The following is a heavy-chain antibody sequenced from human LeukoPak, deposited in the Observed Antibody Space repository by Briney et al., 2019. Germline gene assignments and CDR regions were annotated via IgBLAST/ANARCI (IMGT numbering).Heavy chain of an antibody. D-gene: IGHD3-10*01. CDR1: GGSISSGSYY. J-gene: IGHJ4*02. V-gene: IGHV4-61*02. Sequence: PSETLSLTCTVSGGSISSGSYYWSWIRQPAGKGLEWIGGIYTSGSTNYNPSLKCRVTISVDTSKNQFSLKLSSVTAADTAVYYCAVTMVRGVLDYWGQGTLVTVSS. CDR2: IYTSGST. CDR3: AVTMVRGVLDY.